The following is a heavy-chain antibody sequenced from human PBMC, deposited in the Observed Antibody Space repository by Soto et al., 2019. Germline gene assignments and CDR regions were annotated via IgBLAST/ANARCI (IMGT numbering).Heavy chain of an antibody. Sequence: GSLRLSCAASGFTFSSYAMSWVRQAPGKGLEWVSAISGSGGSTYYADSVKGRFTISRDNSKNTLYLQMNSLRAEDTAVYYCAKIGVDTAIYYYYYGMDVWGQGTTVTVSS. CDR1: GFTFSSYA. CDR3: AKIGVDTAIYYYYYGMDV. J-gene: IGHJ6*02. V-gene: IGHV3-23*01. CDR2: ISGSGGST. D-gene: IGHD5-18*01.